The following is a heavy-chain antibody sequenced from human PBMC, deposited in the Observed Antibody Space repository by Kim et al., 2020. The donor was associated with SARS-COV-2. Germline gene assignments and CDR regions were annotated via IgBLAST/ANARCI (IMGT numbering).Heavy chain of an antibody. J-gene: IGHJ4*02. CDR3: ARFDY. Sequence: NPNSGGTNYAQKFQGRVTMTRDTSISTAYMELSRLRSDDTAVYYCARFDYWGQGTLVTVSS. V-gene: IGHV1-2*02. CDR2: NPNSGGT.